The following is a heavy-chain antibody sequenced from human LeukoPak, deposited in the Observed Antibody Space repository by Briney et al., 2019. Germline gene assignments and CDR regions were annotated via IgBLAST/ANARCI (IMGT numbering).Heavy chain of an antibody. Sequence: GGSLRLSCTASGFTFSSHWMHWVRQAPGKGLEWVANIKQDGSEKYYVDSVKGRFTLSRDSAKNSLYLQMNSLRAEDTAVYYCARAEWSNWYFDLWGRGTLVTVSS. CDR1: GFTFSSHW. CDR3: ARAEWSNWYFDL. D-gene: IGHD3-3*01. J-gene: IGHJ2*01. V-gene: IGHV3-7*03. CDR2: IKQDGSEK.